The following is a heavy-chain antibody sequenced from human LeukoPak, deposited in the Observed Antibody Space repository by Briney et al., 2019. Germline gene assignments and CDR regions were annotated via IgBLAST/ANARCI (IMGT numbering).Heavy chain of an antibody. Sequence: GGSLRLSCAASGFTFDDYGMSWVRQAPGKGLEWVSGINWNGGSTGYADSVKGRFTISRDNAKNSLYLQMNSLRAEDTAVYYCARGGDEDTAMVTLDYWGQGTLVTVSS. CDR1: GFTFDDYG. V-gene: IGHV3-20*04. CDR2: INWNGGST. D-gene: IGHD5-18*01. CDR3: ARGGDEDTAMVTLDY. J-gene: IGHJ4*02.